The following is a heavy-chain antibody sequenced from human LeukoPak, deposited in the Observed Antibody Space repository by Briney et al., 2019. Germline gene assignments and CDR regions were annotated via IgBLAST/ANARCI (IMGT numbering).Heavy chain of an antibody. Sequence: SETLSLTCTVSGGSISSYYWSWIRQPPGKGLEWIGYIYYSGSTNYNPSLKSRVTISVDTSKNQFSLKLSSVTAADTAVYYCARVTAVADENYYYYYGMDVWGQGTTVTVSS. V-gene: IGHV4-59*01. J-gene: IGHJ6*02. D-gene: IGHD6-19*01. CDR1: GGSISSYY. CDR2: IYYSGST. CDR3: ARVTAVADENYYYYYGMDV.